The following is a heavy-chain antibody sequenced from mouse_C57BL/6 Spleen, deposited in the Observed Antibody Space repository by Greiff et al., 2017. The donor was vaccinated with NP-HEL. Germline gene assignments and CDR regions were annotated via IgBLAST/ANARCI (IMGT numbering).Heavy chain of an antibody. CDR3: ARQEDYYAMDY. Sequence: EVMLVESGGDLVKPGGSLKLSCAASGFTFSSYGMSWVRQTPDKRLEWVATISSGGSYTYYPDSVKGRFPISRDNAKNTLYLRMSSLRSEDTALYYCARQEDYYAMDYWGEKTSVTVSS. CDR2: ISSGGSYT. V-gene: IGHV5-6*01. J-gene: IGHJ4*01. CDR1: GFTFSSYG.